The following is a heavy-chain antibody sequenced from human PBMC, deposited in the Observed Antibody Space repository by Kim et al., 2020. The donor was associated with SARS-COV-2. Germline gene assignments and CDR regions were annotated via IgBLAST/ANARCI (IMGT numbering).Heavy chain of an antibody. Sequence: SETLSLTCAVSGGSISSSNWWSWVRQPPGKGLEWIGEIYHSGSTNYNPSLKSRVTISVDKSKNQFSLKLSSVTAADTAVYYCASLHYYDSSDLNWFDPWGQGTLVTVSS. J-gene: IGHJ5*02. CDR2: IYHSGST. D-gene: IGHD3-22*01. CDR3: ASLHYYDSSDLNWFDP. V-gene: IGHV4-4*02. CDR1: GGSISSSNW.